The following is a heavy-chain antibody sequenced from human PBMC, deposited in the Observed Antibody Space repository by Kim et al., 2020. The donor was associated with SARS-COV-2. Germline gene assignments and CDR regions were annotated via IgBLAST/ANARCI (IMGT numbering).Heavy chain of an antibody. Sequence: SETLSLTCGVSGGSISSRNWWSWVRQPPGKGLEWTGEIYHSESTKYNPSLRSRVTISVDKSKNQFSLQVTSVTAAATAVYYCAICPGASRSFWFDPWGQG. CDR3: AICPGASRSFWFDP. CDR1: GGSISSRNW. CDR2: IYHSEST. V-gene: IGHV4-4*02. J-gene: IGHJ5*02.